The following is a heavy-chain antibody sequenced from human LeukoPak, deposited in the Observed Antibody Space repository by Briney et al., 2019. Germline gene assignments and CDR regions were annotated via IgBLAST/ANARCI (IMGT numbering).Heavy chain of an antibody. Sequence: GSVKVSCKASGYTFTSYGISWVRQAPGQGLEWMGGISAYNGNTNYAQKLQGRITMTTATSTSTTYMELRSLRSDDTAVYYSARDEGGALWINPFDYWGQGTLVTVSS. CDR2: ISAYNGNT. CDR3: ARDEGGALWINPFDY. J-gene: IGHJ4*02. CDR1: GYTFTSYG. D-gene: IGHD3-10*01. V-gene: IGHV1-18*01.